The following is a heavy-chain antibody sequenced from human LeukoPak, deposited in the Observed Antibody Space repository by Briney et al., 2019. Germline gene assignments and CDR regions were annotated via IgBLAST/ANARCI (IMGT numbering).Heavy chain of an antibody. CDR2: IYYSGST. D-gene: IGHD1-26*01. J-gene: IGHJ4*02. CDR1: GGSISSYY. CDR3: ARHVRVGGSRGY. V-gene: IGHV4-39*01. Sequence: RASETLSLTCTVSGGSISSYYWGWIRQPPGKGLEWIASIYYSGSTYYNPSLKSRVTISVDTSKNQFSLKLSSVTAADTAVYYCARHVRVGGSRGYWGQGTLVTVSS.